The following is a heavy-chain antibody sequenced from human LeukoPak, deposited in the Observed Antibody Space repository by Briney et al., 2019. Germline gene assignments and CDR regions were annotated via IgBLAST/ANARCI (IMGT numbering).Heavy chain of an antibody. CDR2: ISAYNGNT. D-gene: IGHD3-3*01. Sequence: GASVKVSCKASGYTFTSYGISWGRQAPGQRGERMGWISAYNGNTNYAQKLQGRVTMTTDTSTSTAYMELRSLRSDDTAVYYCARVYYDFWSGYEYDAFDIWGQGTMVTVSS. CDR1: GYTFTSYG. V-gene: IGHV1-18*01. CDR3: ARVYYDFWSGYEYDAFDI. J-gene: IGHJ3*02.